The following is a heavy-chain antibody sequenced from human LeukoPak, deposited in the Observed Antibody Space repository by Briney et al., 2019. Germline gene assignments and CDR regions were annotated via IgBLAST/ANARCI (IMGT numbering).Heavy chain of an antibody. CDR2: IYYSGST. D-gene: IGHD3-22*01. CDR3: ARDRYYYDSSGYYYFWFDP. CDR1: GDSISSSTYY. J-gene: IGHJ5*02. Sequence: SETLSLTCTVSGDSISSSTYYWSWIRQPPGKGLEWIGYIYYSGSTNYNPSLKSRVTISVDTSKNQFSLKLSSVTAADTAVYYCARDRYYYDSSGYYYFWFDPWGQGTLVTVSS. V-gene: IGHV4-61*01.